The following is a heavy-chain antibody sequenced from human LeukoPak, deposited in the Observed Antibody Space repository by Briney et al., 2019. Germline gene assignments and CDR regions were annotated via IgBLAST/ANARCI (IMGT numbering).Heavy chain of an antibody. CDR3: AREVGSIFFDY. J-gene: IGHJ4*02. Sequence: AXSXVRQAPGQGLEWMGGIIPIFGTASYAQKFQGRVTITADESTSTAYMELSSLRSEDTAVYYCAREVGSIFFDYWGQGTLVTVSS. V-gene: IGHV1-69*01. D-gene: IGHD3-3*02. CDR1: A. CDR2: IIPIFGTA.